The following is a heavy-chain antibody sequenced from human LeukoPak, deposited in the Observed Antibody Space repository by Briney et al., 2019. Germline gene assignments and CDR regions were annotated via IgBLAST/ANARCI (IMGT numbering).Heavy chain of an antibody. CDR2: ISYDGSNK. CDR1: GFTFSSYA. Sequence: PGRSLRLSCAASGFTFSSYAMHWVRQAPGKGLEWVAVISYDGSNKYYADSVKGRFTISRDNSKNTLYLQMNSLRGEDAAVYYCASTSRGVIDYWGQGTLVTVSS. J-gene: IGHJ4*02. V-gene: IGHV3-30-3*01. CDR3: ASTSRGVIDY. D-gene: IGHD3-10*01.